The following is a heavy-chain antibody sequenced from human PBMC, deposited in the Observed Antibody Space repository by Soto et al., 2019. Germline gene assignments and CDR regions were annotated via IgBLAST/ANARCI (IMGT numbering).Heavy chain of an antibody. Sequence: QVQLVQSGAEVKKPGSSVKVSCKASGGTFSSYAISWVRQAPGQGLEWMGGLIPIFGTANYAQKFQGRVTITADDSTRTADMELSSLRSEDTAVYYCAKGSTIIAARRGWFDPWGQGTLVTVSS. J-gene: IGHJ5*02. CDR1: GGTFSSYA. CDR2: LIPIFGTA. CDR3: AKGSTIIAARRGWFDP. V-gene: IGHV1-69*01. D-gene: IGHD6-6*01.